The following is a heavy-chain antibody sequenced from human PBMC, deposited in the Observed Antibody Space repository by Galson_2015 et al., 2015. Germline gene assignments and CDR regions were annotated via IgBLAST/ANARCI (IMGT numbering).Heavy chain of an antibody. CDR2: VRNKANSYTT. CDR1: GFTFSDHY. J-gene: IGHJ2*01. Sequence: SLRLSCAASGFTFSDHYMDWVRQAPGKGLEWVGRVRNKANSYTTQYPASVKGRFTISRDDSKNSLYLQMNSLKTEDTAVYYCARRSYAYWYFDLWGRGTLVTVSS. D-gene: IGHD2-2*01. CDR3: ARRSYAYWYFDL. V-gene: IGHV3-72*01.